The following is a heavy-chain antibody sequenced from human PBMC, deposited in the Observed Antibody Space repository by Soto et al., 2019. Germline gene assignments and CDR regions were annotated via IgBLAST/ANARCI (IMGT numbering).Heavy chain of an antibody. CDR1: GYIFVNYG. J-gene: IGHJ6*02. D-gene: IGHD3-16*01. V-gene: IGHV1-18*01. CDR2: ISPYTGNT. CDR3: VMVDNYVTPTPQDG. Sequence: QVQLVQSGDEVKKPGASVKVSCKASGYIFVNYGIAWVRQAPGQGLEWMGWISPYTGNTHSASKVQGRLTMTTATSTSTAYMDLGSLTSEDTAVYYCVMVDNYVTPTPQDGWGQGTTVTVSS.